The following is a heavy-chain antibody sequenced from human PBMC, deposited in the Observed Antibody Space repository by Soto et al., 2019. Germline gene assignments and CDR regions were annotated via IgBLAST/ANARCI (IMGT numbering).Heavy chain of an antibody. CDR3: VRARSTDSRPDY. D-gene: IGHD3-22*01. Sequence: GSLILSCAASGFPFRSFTMNWVSKAPGKGLEWVSTISSNSAYIYYTDSLKGRFTISRDNAKNSLFLQLDSLRAEDTAVYFCVRARSTDSRPDYWGQGTLVTVSS. CDR2: ISSNSAYI. V-gene: IGHV3-21*01. J-gene: IGHJ4*02. CDR1: GFPFRSFT.